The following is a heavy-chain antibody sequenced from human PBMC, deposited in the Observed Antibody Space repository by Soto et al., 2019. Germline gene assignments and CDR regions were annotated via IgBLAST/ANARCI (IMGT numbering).Heavy chain of an antibody. CDR3: AKGVDFWSGYYHYFDY. J-gene: IGHJ4*02. V-gene: IGHV3-23*01. CDR1: GFTFSSYA. D-gene: IGHD3-3*01. CDR2: ISGSGGST. Sequence: GGSLRLSCAASGFTFSSYAMSWVRQAPGKGLEWVSAISGSGGSTYYADSVKGRFTISRDNSKNTLYLQMNSLRAEDTAVYYCAKGVDFWSGYYHYFDYWGQGTRVTVSS.